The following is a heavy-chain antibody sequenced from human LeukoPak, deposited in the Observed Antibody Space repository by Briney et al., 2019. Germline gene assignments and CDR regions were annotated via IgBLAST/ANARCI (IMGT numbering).Heavy chain of an antibody. CDR3: ARGGDCSGGSCYSFNYYYGMDV. CDR1: GFTFSSYE. V-gene: IGHV3-48*03. Sequence: GGSLRLSCAASGFTFSSYEMHWVRQAPGKGLEWISYISSSGSTIYYADSVKGRFTISRDNGKNSLYLQMNSLRAEDTAVYYCARGGDCSGGSCYSFNYYYGMDVWGQGTTVTVSS. J-gene: IGHJ6*02. CDR2: ISSSGSTI. D-gene: IGHD2-15*01.